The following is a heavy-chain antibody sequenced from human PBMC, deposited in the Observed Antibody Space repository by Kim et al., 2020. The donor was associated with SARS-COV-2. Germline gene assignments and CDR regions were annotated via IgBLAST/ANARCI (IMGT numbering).Heavy chain of an antibody. V-gene: IGHV3-23*01. D-gene: IGHD2-21*02. CDR3: AKPPEAYCGGDCLIFYYYGMDV. Sequence: GGSLRLSCAASGFTFSSYAMSWVRQAPGKGLEWVSAISGSGGSTYYADSVKGRFTISRDNSKNTLYLQMNSLRAEDTAVYYCAKPPEAYCGGDCLIFYYYGMDVWGQGTTVTVSS. CDR1: GFTFSSYA. J-gene: IGHJ6*02. CDR2: ISGSGGST.